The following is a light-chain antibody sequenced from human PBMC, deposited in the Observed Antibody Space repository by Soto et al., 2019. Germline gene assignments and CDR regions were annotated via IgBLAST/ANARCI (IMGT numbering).Light chain of an antibody. CDR3: QQYYTYSWT. J-gene: IGKJ1*01. CDR1: QSISTW. Sequence: DIQMTQSPSTLSASVGGRVTITCRASQSISTWLAWYQQKPGKAPKLLIYDASSLESGVPSRFSGSGSGTEFTLTISSLQPDDFATYYCQQYYTYSWTFGQGTKVDIK. V-gene: IGKV1-5*01. CDR2: DAS.